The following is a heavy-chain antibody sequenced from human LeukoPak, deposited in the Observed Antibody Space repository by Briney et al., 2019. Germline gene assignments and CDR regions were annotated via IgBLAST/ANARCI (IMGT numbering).Heavy chain of an antibody. J-gene: IGHJ6*03. CDR1: GFTFSSFA. CDR2: VSGSAGKT. CDR3: AKNRGHCVDGVCHNYYYMDV. Sequence: PGGSLRLSCAASGFTFSSFAMTWVRQAPGKGLEWVSTVSGSAGKTDYAGSVKGRFTISRDNLKNTLYLQMNGLRAEDTAVYYCAKNRGHCVDGVCHNYYYMDVWGRGTTVTVSS. V-gene: IGHV3-23*01. D-gene: IGHD2-8*02.